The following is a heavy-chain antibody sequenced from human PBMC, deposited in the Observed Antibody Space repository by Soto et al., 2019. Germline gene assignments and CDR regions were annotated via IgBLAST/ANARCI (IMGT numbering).Heavy chain of an antibody. CDR1: GYTFTGYY. J-gene: IGHJ4*02. D-gene: IGHD3-16*01. Sequence: AASVKVSCKASGYTFTGYYLRWIRQAPGQGLQWMGWMRPDSGGANYAQKFQGRVSMTRDTSTSTFYMELSRLASDDTAVYYCARDPHEGVYDYWGQGTQVTVSS. CDR2: MRPDSGGA. V-gene: IGHV1-2*02. CDR3: ARDPHEGVYDY.